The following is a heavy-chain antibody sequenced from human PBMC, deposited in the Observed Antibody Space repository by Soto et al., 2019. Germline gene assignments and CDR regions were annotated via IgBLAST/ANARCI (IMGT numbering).Heavy chain of an antibody. CDR2: VHYSGST. CDR1: GDSIGTYY. Sequence: SETLSLTCSVSGDSIGTYYWSWVRQPPGKGLEWLGFVHYSGSTQYNPSLKGRVTISVDMSKNQLSLKLRSVTAADTAVYYCARESEGGDLHDWFDPWGQGTLVTVSS. J-gene: IGHJ5*02. D-gene: IGHD3-16*01. V-gene: IGHV4-59*01. CDR3: ARESEGGDLHDWFDP.